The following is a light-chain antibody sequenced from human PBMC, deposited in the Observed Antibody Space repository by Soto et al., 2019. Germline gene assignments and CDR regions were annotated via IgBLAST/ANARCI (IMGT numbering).Light chain of an antibody. CDR1: QSISSH. V-gene: IGKV3-11*01. CDR2: DVS. J-gene: IGKJ4*01. CDR3: QRYGSSLLT. Sequence: EIVLTQSPATLSLSPGERATLSCRASQSISSHLAWYQQKPGQAPRLLMYDVSNRATDIPARFSGSGSGTDFTLTISSLEPEDFAVYYCQRYGSSLLTFGGGTKVEIK.